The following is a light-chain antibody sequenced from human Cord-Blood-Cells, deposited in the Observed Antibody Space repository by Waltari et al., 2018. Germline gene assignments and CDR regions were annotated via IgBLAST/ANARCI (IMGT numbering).Light chain of an antibody. Sequence: QSALTQPASVSGSPGQSITISCTGTSSDVGSYNLFSWYQQHRGKAPKLMIYEVSKRPSGVSNRFSGSKSGNTASLTIAGLQAEDEADYYCCSYAGSSTYVFGTGTKVTVL. CDR1: SSDVGSYNL. CDR2: EVS. CDR3: CSYAGSSTYV. V-gene: IGLV2-23*02. J-gene: IGLJ1*01.